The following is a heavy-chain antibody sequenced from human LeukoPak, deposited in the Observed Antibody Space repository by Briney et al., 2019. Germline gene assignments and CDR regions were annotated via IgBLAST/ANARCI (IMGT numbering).Heavy chain of an antibody. Sequence: SETLSLTCAVYGGSFSGYYWSWIRQPPGRGLEWIGYIYHSGSTYYNPSLKSRVTISVDRSKNQFSLKLSSVTAADTAVYYCARAKSQWLGRYYYGMDVWGQGTTVTVSS. CDR3: ARAKSQWLGRYYYGMDV. J-gene: IGHJ6*01. V-gene: IGHV4-30-2*01. D-gene: IGHD6-19*01. CDR1: GGSFSGYY. CDR2: IYHSGST.